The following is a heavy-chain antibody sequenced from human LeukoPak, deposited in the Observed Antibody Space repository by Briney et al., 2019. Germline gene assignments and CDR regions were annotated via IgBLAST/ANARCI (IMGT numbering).Heavy chain of an antibody. V-gene: IGHV3-53*01. CDR2: IYSGGST. J-gene: IGHJ4*02. CDR3: ARDATPGYFDY. Sequence: PGGSLRLSSAASGFTVSSNYVSWVRQAPGKGLEWVSVIYSGGSTYYADSVKGRFTISRHNSKNTLYLQMNSLRAEDTAVYYCARDATPGYFDYWGQGTLITVSS. CDR1: GFTVSSNY.